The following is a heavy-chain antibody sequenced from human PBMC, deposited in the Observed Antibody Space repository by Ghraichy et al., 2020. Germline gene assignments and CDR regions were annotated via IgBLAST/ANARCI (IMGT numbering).Heavy chain of an antibody. D-gene: IGHD2-15*01. CDR3: ARGFGGSFPFWYIDL. J-gene: IGHJ2*01. CDR1: GFTFSHHA. V-gene: IGHV3-33*01. CDR2: IWPDGDNI. Sequence: GGSLRLSCAAAGFTFSHHAMYWVRQAPGKGLEWVSVIWPDGDNIDYAESLRGRFAISRDNSNNTLYLQMTNLRDDDTAVYFCARGFGGSFPFWYIDLWGPGIPVTVSS.